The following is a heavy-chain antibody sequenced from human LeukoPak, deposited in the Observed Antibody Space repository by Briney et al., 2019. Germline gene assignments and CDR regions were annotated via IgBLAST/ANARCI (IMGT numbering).Heavy chain of an antibody. V-gene: IGHV4-59*01. Sequence: SQTLSLTCTVSGGSISSYYWSWIRQPPGKGLGWIGYIYYTGSTNYNPSLTSRVNISVDTSKNQFSLNLTSVTAADTAVYYCARWGSIAVARFDYWGQGTLVTVSS. J-gene: IGHJ4*02. CDR1: GGSISSYY. CDR2: IYYTGST. CDR3: ARWGSIAVARFDY. D-gene: IGHD6-6*01.